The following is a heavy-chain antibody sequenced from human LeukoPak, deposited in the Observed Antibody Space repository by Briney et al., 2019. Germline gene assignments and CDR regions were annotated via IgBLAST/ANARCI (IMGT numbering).Heavy chain of an antibody. J-gene: IGHJ3*02. Sequence: GGSLRPSCAASGFTFSSYSMNWVRQAPGKGLEWVSSISSSSSYIYYADSVKGRFTISRDNAKNSLYLQMNSLRAEDTAVYYCAKVDTAMGSLDAFDIWGQGTMVTVSS. D-gene: IGHD5-18*01. CDR1: GFTFSSYS. CDR2: ISSSSSYI. CDR3: AKVDTAMGSLDAFDI. V-gene: IGHV3-21*01.